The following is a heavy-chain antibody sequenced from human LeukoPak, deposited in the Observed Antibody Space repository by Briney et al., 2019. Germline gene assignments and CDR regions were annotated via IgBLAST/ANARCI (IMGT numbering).Heavy chain of an antibody. CDR1: GFTFSNYA. D-gene: IGHD3-9*01. CDR3: AKWGDYDVLTGYYVSDY. J-gene: IGHJ4*02. V-gene: IGHV3-23*01. CDR2: ITGSGGST. Sequence: GSLRLSCAASGFTFSNYAMSWVRQAPGKGLDWVSAITGSGGSTYYADSVKGRFTISRDNSKNTLYLQMNSLRAEDTAVYYCAKWGDYDVLTGYYVSDYWGQGALVTVSS.